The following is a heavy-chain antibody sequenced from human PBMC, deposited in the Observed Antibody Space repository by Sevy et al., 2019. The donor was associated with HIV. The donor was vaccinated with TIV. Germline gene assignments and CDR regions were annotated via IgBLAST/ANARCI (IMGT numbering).Heavy chain of an antibody. Sequence: GGSLRLSCAASGFIVSSNYMSWVRQAPGKRLEWVSVIYSGGSTYYADSVKGRFTISRDNSKNTLYLQMNSLRAEDTAVYYCARDRNTAMVIGMDVWGQGTTVTVSS. CDR2: IYSGGST. V-gene: IGHV3-53*01. CDR3: ARDRNTAMVIGMDV. D-gene: IGHD5-18*01. CDR1: GFIVSSNY. J-gene: IGHJ6*02.